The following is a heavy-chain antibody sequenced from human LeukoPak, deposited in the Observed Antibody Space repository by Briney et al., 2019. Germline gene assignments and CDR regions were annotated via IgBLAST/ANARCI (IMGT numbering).Heavy chain of an antibody. Sequence: GGSLRLSCAASGFTFSNAWMSWVRQAPGKGLEWVGRIKSKTDGGTTDYAAPVKGRFTISRDDSKNTLYLQMNSLKTEDTAVYYCTTGFRITIFGVVTPGVDYWGQGTLVTVSS. V-gene: IGHV3-15*01. J-gene: IGHJ4*02. D-gene: IGHD3-3*01. CDR1: GFTFSNAW. CDR2: IKSKTDGGTT. CDR3: TTGFRITIFGVVTPGVDY.